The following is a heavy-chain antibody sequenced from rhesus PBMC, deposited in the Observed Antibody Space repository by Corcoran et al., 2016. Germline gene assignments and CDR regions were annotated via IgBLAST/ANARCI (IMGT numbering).Heavy chain of an antibody. Sequence: EVQLVESGGGLAKPGGSLRLSCAASGFTFSDYYMHWVREASGKGLEWVSRISNGGGSRLDEDAVEGRFTISRENAKNTLYLQMNSVGAEDTAVYYCARDLRGWGDYQYHYWGQGVLVTVSS. D-gene: IGHD3-34*01. CDR3: ARDLRGWGDYQYHY. V-gene: IGHV3-59*01. CDR1: GFTFSDYY. CDR2: ISNGGGSR. J-gene: IGHJ4*01.